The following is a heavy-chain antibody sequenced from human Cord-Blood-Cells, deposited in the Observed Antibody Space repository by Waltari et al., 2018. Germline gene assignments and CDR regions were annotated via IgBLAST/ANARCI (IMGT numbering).Heavy chain of an antibody. CDR1: GYTFTSYD. Sequence: QVQLVQSGAEVKQPGASLKVSCTASGYTFTSYDINWVRQASGQGLEWRGWMNPNSGNTGYEQKFQGRVTMTRNTYIRTAYMELRRLRSEDTAVYYCARAGSSWYYYYYGMDVWGQGTTVTVSS. CDR3: ARAGSSWYYYYYGMDV. D-gene: IGHD6-13*01. CDR2: MNPNSGNT. V-gene: IGHV1-8*01. J-gene: IGHJ6*02.